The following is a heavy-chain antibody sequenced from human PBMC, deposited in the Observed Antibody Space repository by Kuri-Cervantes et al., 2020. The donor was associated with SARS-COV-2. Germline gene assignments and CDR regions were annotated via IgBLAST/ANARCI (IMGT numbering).Heavy chain of an antibody. CDR1: GFTFSDYY. CDR2: ISSSSSYT. V-gene: IGHV3-11*06. J-gene: IGHJ6*02. D-gene: IGHD3-3*01. CDR3: ARFRITIFGVPFGYYYYGMDV. Sequence: GESLKISCAASGFTFSDYYMSWIRQAPGKGLEWVSYISSSSSYTNYADSVKGRFTISRDNAKNSLYLQMNSLRAEDTAVYYCARFRITIFGVPFGYYYYGMDVWGQGTTVTVSS.